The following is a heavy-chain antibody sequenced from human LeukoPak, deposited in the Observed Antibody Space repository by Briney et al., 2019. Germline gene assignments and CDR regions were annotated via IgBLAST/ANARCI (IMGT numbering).Heavy chain of an antibody. CDR2: IYSGGST. D-gene: IGHD3-22*01. J-gene: IGHJ6*02. CDR3: ARDLLPKNGMDV. CDR1: GFTVSSNY. Sequence: GGSLRLSCAASGFTVSSNYMSWVRQAPGKGLEWVSVIYSGGSTYYADSVKGRFTISRDNSKNTLYLRMNSLRAEDTAVYYCARDLLPKNGMDVWGQGTTVTVSS. V-gene: IGHV3-66*01.